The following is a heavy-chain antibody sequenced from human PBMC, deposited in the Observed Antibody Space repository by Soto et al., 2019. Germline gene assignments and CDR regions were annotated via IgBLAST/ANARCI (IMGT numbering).Heavy chain of an antibody. Sequence: SETLSLTCTVSGGSISSYYWSWIRQPPGKGLEWIGYIYYSGSTNYNPSLKSRVTISVDTSKNQFSLKLSSVTAADTAVYYRARARTTPFDYWGQGTLVTVSS. V-gene: IGHV4-59*01. CDR2: IYYSGST. D-gene: IGHD4-17*01. CDR1: GGSISSYY. CDR3: ARARTTPFDY. J-gene: IGHJ4*02.